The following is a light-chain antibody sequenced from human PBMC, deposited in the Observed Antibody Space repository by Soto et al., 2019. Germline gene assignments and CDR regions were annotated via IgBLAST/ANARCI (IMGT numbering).Light chain of an antibody. V-gene: IGLV1-44*01. CDR2: RNH. J-gene: IGLJ2*01. CDR1: RSNIGTSA. CDR3: AAWDDSLRAVV. Sequence: QSVLTQSPSASATLGQRVTISCSGSRSNIGTSAVNWYQQLPGTAPTLLIFRNHQRPSGVPDRFSGSKSGTSASLAISGPQSEDEADYYCAAWDDSLRAVVFGGGTKLTVL.